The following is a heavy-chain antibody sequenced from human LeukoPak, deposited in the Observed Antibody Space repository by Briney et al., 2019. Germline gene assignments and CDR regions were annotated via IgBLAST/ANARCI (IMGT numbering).Heavy chain of an antibody. CDR3: ARAGMVRGVSFDY. V-gene: IGHV4-39*01. J-gene: IGHJ4*02. D-gene: IGHD3-10*01. Sequence: PSETLSLTCTVSGGSISSSSYYWGWIRQPPGKGLEWIGSIYYSGSTYYNPSLKSRVTIFVDTSKNQFSLKLSSVTAADTAVYYCARAGMVRGVSFDYWGQGTLVTVSS. CDR1: GGSISSSSYY. CDR2: IYYSGST.